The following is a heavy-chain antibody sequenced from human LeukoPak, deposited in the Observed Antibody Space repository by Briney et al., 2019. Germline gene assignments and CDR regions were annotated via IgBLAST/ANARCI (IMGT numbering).Heavy chain of an antibody. D-gene: IGHD1-1*01. J-gene: IGHJ4*02. CDR3: ARGGLETAVKYFFDY. CDR1: GFTVSSYY. V-gene: IGHV3-66*01. Sequence: GGSLRLSCAASGFTVSSYYVRWIRQPPGKGLEWVSTIYRGGSTYYAHSVKGRFTISRDNSKNTVYLQINTLRVEDTAVYYCARGGLETAVKYFFDYWGQGTLITVSS. CDR2: IYRGGST.